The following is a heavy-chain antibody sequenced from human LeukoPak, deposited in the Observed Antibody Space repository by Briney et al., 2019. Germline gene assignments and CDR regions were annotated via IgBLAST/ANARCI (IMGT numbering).Heavy chain of an antibody. CDR3: ASWGYFDY. CDR2: ISYDGSNK. V-gene: IGHV3-30*19. CDR1: GFIFSSHG. Sequence: GGSLRLSCAASGFIFSSHGMHWVRQAPGKGLEWVAVISYDGSNKYYADSVKGRFTISRDNSKNTLYLQMNSLRAEDTAVYYCASWGYFDYWGQGTLVTVSS. D-gene: IGHD7-27*01. J-gene: IGHJ4*02.